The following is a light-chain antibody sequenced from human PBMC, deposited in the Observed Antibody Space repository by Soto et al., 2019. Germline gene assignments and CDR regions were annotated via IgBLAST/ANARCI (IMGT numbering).Light chain of an antibody. CDR2: DVS. Sequence: QSALTQPASVSGSPGQSITISCTGTSSDVGGSNYVSWYQQHPGKAPAITIYDVSDRPSGVSNRFSGSKSGNTASLTISRLQAEDEADYYCSSYTSTSTVVFGGGTKLTVL. J-gene: IGLJ2*01. CDR1: SSDVGGSNY. CDR3: SSYTSTSTVV. V-gene: IGLV2-14*01.